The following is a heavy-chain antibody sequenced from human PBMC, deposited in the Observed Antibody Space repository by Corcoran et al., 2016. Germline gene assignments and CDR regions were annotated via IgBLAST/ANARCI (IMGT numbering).Heavy chain of an antibody. D-gene: IGHD6-13*01. J-gene: IGHJ3*02. CDR2: ISTYNGDT. CDR3: ARGRGRSLFNAYDI. Sequence: QIQLVQSGAEVKKPGDSVKVSCQASGYTFTNYGFGWVRRPPGQGLEWMGWISTYNGDTNYAQKLQGRVTMTTDTSTSTAYMELRSLRSDDTAMYYCARGRGRSLFNAYDIWGQGTMVTVSS. V-gene: IGHV1-18*01. CDR1: GYTFTNYG.